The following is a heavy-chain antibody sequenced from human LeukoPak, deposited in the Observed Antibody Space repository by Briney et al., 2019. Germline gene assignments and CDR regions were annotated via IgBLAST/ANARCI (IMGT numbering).Heavy chain of an antibody. J-gene: IGHJ3*02. V-gene: IGHV1-2*02. CDR1: GYTFTSYG. Sequence: ASVKVSCKASGYTFTSYGISWVRQAPGQGLEWMGWINPNSGGTNYAQNFQGRVTMTRDTSISTAYMELSRLTSDDTAVYYCARDGRRTFDIWGQGTMVTVSS. CDR3: ARDGRRTFDI. CDR2: INPNSGGT.